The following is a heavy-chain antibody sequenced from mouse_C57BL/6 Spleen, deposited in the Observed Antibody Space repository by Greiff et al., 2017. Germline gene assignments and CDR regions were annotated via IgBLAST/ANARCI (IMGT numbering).Heavy chain of an antibody. CDR2: IDPETGGT. CDR3: TRGRLRREGYAMDY. V-gene: IGHV1-15*01. CDR1: GYTFTDYE. J-gene: IGHJ4*01. D-gene: IGHD2-4*01. Sequence: QVQLQQSGAELVRPGASVTLSCKASGYTFTDYEMHWVKQTPVHGLEWIGAIDPETGGTAYNQKFKGKAILTADKSSSTAYMELRSLTSEDSAVYYGTRGRLRREGYAMDYWGQGTSVTVSS.